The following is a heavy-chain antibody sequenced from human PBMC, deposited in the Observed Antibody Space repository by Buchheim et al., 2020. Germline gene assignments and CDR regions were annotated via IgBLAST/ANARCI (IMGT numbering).Heavy chain of an antibody. J-gene: IGHJ6*02. CDR3: ARFGFRYDFWSGQNYYYYGMDV. CDR2: IWYDGSTK. CDR1: GFTFSNYG. V-gene: IGHV3-33*01. Sequence: QVQLVESGGGVVQPGRSLRLSCAASGFTFSNYGMHWVRQAPGKGLEWVAVIWYDGSTKHYADAVKGRFTISRDNSKNTLYLQMNSLRAEDTAVYYCARFGFRYDFWSGQNYYYYGMDVWGQGTT. D-gene: IGHD3-3*01.